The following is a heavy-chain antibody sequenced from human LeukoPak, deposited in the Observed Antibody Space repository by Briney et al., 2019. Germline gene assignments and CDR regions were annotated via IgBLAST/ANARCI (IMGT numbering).Heavy chain of an antibody. D-gene: IGHD5-12*01. V-gene: IGHV3-30*03. CDR2: ISYDGSNK. Sequence: PGRSLRLSCAASGFTFSSYGMHWVRQAPGKGLEWVAVISYDGSNKYYADSVKGRFTISRDDSKNTLYLQMNSLRAEDTAVYFCARVADTDYDGFDIWGQGTMVTVSS. J-gene: IGHJ3*02. CDR3: ARVADTDYDGFDI. CDR1: GFTFSSYG.